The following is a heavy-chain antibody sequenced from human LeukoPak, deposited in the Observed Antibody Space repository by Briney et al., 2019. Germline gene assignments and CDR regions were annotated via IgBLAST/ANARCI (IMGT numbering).Heavy chain of an antibody. J-gene: IGHJ4*02. CDR2: TYYRSKWYN. V-gene: IGHV6-1*01. CDR3: AGYFSFFGY. D-gene: IGHD5-18*01. CDR1: GDSVSSDTTT. Sequence: SQTLSLTCAISGDSVSSDTTTWNWIRQSPSRGLEWLGRTYYRSKWYNDYAVSVKSRITISPDTSKNQFSLQLNSVTPEDTAVYYYAGYFSFFGYWGQGTLVTVSS.